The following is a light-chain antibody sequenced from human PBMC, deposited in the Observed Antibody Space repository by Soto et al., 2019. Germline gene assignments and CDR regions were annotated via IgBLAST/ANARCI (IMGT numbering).Light chain of an antibody. CDR1: SSDLGDFNS. CDR2: DVT. V-gene: IGLV2-14*03. J-gene: IGLJ2*01. Sequence: QSALAQPASVSGSPGLSTTISCTGSSSDLGDFNSVSWYQQHPGKSPKLIIYDVTSRPSKVSNRFSGSKSGHTASLTISGLQAEDEASYYCSSYTTSNTLIFGGGTKLTVL. CDR3: SSYTTSNTLI.